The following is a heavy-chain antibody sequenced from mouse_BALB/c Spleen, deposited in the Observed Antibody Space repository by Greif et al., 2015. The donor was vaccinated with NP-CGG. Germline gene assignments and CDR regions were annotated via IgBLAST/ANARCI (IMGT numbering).Heavy chain of an antibody. Sequence: VMLVESGPGLVAPSQSLSITCTVSGFSLTSYGVHWVRQPPGKGLEWLGVIWAGGSTNYNSALMSRLSISKDNSKSQVFLKMNSLQTDDTAMYYCARDFTTVVATYYYAMDYWGQGTSVTVSS. CDR2: IWAGGST. D-gene: IGHD1-1*01. CDR1: GFSLTSYG. J-gene: IGHJ4*01. V-gene: IGHV2-9*02. CDR3: ARDFTTVVATYYYAMDY.